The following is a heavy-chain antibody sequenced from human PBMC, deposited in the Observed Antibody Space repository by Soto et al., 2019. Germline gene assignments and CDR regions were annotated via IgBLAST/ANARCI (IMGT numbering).Heavy chain of an antibody. J-gene: IGHJ5*02. CDR2: TIPMFGTA. Sequence: QVQPEQSGAEVKKPGSSVKVSCQPSGGSLNGFGFTWVRQAPGQGLECMGGTIPMFGTARYAQKFQGRLTIPANESTGTTFLELTHLRSPDTAIYCRAGVSVVVPALPSEGFGPWGQGTQVIVSS. D-gene: IGHD2-15*01. CDR3: AGVSVVVPALPSEGFGP. V-gene: IGHV1-69*12. CDR1: GGSLNGFG.